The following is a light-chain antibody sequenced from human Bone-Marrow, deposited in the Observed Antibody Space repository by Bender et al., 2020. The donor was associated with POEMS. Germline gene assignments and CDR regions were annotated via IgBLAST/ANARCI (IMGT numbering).Light chain of an antibody. J-gene: IGLJ3*02. Sequence: QSVLTQPPSASGPPGQRVTISCSGSSSNIGTNTVNWYQQLPGPSPKLLIYSSHRRPSEVPDRFSGSRSGASASMAISGHQSEDEADYYCAVWDDSLNGWVFGGGTKLTVL. CDR3: AVWDDSLNGWV. V-gene: IGLV1-44*01. CDR2: SSH. CDR1: SSNIGTNT.